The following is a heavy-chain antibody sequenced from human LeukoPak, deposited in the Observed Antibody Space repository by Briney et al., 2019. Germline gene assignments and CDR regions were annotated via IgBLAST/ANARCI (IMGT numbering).Heavy chain of an antibody. J-gene: IGHJ5*02. D-gene: IGHD2-21*02. CDR2: IYTSGST. CDR3: ARYRAAYCVSDCYPNWFDP. CDR1: GGSISSGSYY. Sequence: SQTLSLTCTVSGGSISSGSYYWSWIRQPAGKGLEWIGRIYTSGSTNYNPSLKSRVTISVDTSKNQFSLKLSSVTAADTAVYYCARYRAAYCVSDCYPNWFDPWGQGTLVTVSS. V-gene: IGHV4-61*02.